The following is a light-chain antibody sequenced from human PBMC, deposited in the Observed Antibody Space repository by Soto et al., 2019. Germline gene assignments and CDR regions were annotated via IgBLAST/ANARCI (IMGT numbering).Light chain of an antibody. CDR1: QSLLHSNCYNY. V-gene: IGKV2-28*01. Sequence: IVMTQSPLSLAVTPGRPGSISCRASQSLLHSNCYNYFDWYLQKPGQSPRLLIYLVSNRSSGLPDRFSGSGSGTDFTLKISRVEAEDVGVYYCMQALQTPTVGQVTQVEI. J-gene: IGKJ1*01. CDR3: MQALQTPT. CDR2: LVS.